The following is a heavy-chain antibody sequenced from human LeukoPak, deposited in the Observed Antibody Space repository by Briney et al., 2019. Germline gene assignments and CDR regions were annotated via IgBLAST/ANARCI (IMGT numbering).Heavy chain of an antibody. CDR3: AKDLPAAQFDP. CDR1: GGSFSGYY. CDR2: INHSGST. V-gene: IGHV4-34*01. J-gene: IGHJ5*02. D-gene: IGHD2-2*01. Sequence: SETLSLTCAVYGGSFSGYYWSWIRQPPGKGLEWIGEINHSGSTNYNPSLKSRVTISVDTSKNQFSLKLSSVTAADTAVYYCAKDLPAAQFDPWGQGTLVTVSS.